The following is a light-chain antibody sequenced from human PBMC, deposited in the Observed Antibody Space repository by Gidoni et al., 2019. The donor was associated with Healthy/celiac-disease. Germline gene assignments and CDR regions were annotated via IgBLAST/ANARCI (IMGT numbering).Light chain of an antibody. Sequence: DIQLTQSPSFLSASVGDRVTITCRASQGISSYLAWYQQKPGKAPKLLIYTASTLQSGVPSRFSGRGSGTEFTLTISGLQPEDLATYFCQQLNSYPRRFTFGPGTKVDIK. CDR1: QGISSY. V-gene: IGKV1-9*01. CDR3: QQLNSYPRRFT. J-gene: IGKJ3*01. CDR2: TAS.